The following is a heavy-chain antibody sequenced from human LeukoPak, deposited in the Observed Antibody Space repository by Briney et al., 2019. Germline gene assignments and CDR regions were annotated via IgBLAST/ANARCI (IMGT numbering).Heavy chain of an antibody. V-gene: IGHV3-21*01. D-gene: IGHD3-22*01. CDR2: ISSSSSYI. Sequence: GGSLRLSCAASGFTFSSYSMNWVRQAPGKGLEWVSSISSSSSYIYYADSVKGRFTISRDNAKNSLYLQMNSLRAEDTAVYYCARDHYDSSGYYWRGRSGGAFDIWGQGTMVTVSS. CDR3: ARDHYDSSGYYWRGRSGGAFDI. CDR1: GFTFSSYS. J-gene: IGHJ3*02.